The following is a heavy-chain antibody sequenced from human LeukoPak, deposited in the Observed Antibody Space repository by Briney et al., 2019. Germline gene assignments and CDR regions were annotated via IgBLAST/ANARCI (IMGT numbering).Heavy chain of an antibody. J-gene: IGHJ4*02. Sequence: GGSLRLSCAASGFTFSSYSMNWVRQAPGKGLEWVSSISSGSSYIYYADSVKGRFTISRDNTKNSLYLRMNSLRAGDTAVYYCARDQPHYYGSGSYSLWGQGTLVTVSS. V-gene: IGHV3-21*01. D-gene: IGHD3-10*01. CDR1: GFTFSSYS. CDR2: ISSGSSYI. CDR3: ARDQPHYYGSGSYSL.